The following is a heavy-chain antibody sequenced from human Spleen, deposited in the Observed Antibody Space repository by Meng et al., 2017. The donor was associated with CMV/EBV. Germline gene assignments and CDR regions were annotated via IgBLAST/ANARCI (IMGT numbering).Heavy chain of an antibody. CDR3: AREPRDAAAAVDY. V-gene: IGHV3-21*01. CDR2: ISSSSSYI. D-gene: IGHD6-13*01. CDR1: GFTFSTYG. J-gene: IGHJ4*02. Sequence: GESLKISCAASGFTFSTYGMHWVRQAPGKGLEWVSSISSSSSYIYYADSVKGRFTVSRDNAKNSLYLQMNSLRAEDTAVYYCAREPRDAAAAVDYWGQGTLVTVSS.